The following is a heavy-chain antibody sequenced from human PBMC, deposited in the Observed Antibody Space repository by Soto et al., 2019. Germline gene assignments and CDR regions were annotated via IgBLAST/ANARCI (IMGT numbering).Heavy chain of an antibody. V-gene: IGHV1-18*01. D-gene: IGHD3-22*01. CDR3: VGDSGSGYDR. J-gene: IGHJ5*02. CDR1: GYTFRSHG. Sequence: QVQLVQSAAEVKKPGASVKVSCATSGYTFRSHGISWVRQAPGQGLEWMGWISAYNGNTDYGRRFQGRITMATDASTNTAYTELRYLTYDDTAVYYCVGDSGSGYDRWGQGTRVTVSA. CDR2: ISAYNGNT.